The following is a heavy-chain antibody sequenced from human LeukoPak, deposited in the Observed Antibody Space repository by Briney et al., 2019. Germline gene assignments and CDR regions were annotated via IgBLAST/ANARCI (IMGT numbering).Heavy chain of an antibody. CDR1: GCTFSSYW. D-gene: IGHD1-26*01. CDR3: ARDQIGVGPATDY. V-gene: IGHV3-74*03. J-gene: IGHJ4*02. CDR2: IDSDGSST. Sequence: GGSLRLSCAASGCTFSSYWMHWVRQVPGKGLVWVSRIDSDGSSTTYADSVKGRFAISRDNAKNTLYLQMNSLRAEDTAVYYCARDQIGVGPATDYWGQGTLVTVSS.